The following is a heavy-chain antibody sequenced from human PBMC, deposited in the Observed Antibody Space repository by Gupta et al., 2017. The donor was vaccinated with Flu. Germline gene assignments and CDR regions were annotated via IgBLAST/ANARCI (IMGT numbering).Heavy chain of an antibody. CDR1: GFIFSSYG. V-gene: IGHV3-33*01. J-gene: IGHJ4*02. CDR3: ARRNGDLLRSHFDY. Sequence: QVQLVESGGGVVQPGRSLRLSCEASGFIFSSYGMHWVRQAPGKGLEWVAVICYDGSIKNYAESVKGRFTISRDRSTNTLYLQMNSLRAEDTAVYYCARRNGDLLRSHFDYWGQGTLVSVSS. CDR2: ICYDGSIK. D-gene: IGHD3-10*01.